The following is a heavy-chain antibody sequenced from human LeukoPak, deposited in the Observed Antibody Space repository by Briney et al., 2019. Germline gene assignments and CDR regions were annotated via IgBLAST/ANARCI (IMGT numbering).Heavy chain of an antibody. CDR3: TKDTGGIAAAGTDY. CDR1: GFTFSSYA. J-gene: IGHJ4*02. CDR2: ISGSGGST. V-gene: IGHV3-23*01. Sequence: GGSLRLSCAASGFTFSSYAMSWVRQAPGKGLEWVSAISGSGGSTYYADSVKGRFTISRDNSKNTLYLQMNSLRAEDTAVYYCTKDTGGIAAAGTDYWGQGTLVTVSS. D-gene: IGHD6-13*01.